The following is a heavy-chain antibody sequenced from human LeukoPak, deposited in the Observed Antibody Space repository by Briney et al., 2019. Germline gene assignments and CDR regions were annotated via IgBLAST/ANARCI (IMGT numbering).Heavy chain of an antibody. CDR1: GFTFSPYW. CDR3: ARGTALQDY. CDR2: INGDGTTT. Sequence: GGSLRLSCAASGFTFSPYWMHWVRQAPGKGLVWVSHINGDGTTTTYADSVKGRFTIPRDNAQNTLYLQMNSLRAEDTAVYYCARGTALQDYWGQGTLVTVSS. D-gene: IGHD2-2*02. J-gene: IGHJ4*02. V-gene: IGHV3-74*01.